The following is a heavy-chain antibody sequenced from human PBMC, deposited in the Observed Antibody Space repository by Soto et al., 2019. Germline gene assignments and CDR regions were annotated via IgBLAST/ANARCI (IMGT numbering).Heavy chain of an antibody. CDR1: GFTFSSYW. J-gene: IGHJ4*02. CDR2: IRQDGREK. CDR3: ASVAARQANDY. D-gene: IGHD6-6*01. V-gene: IGHV3-7*05. Sequence: PGGSLRLSCAASGFTFSSYWMSWVRQAPGKGLEWVANIRQDGREKYHLDSVNGRFTISRDNAKDSLYLQMNSLRAEDTAVYFCASVAARQANDYWGQGTLVTVSS.